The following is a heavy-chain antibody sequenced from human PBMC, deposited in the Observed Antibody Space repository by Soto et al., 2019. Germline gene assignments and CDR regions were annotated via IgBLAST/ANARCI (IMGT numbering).Heavy chain of an antibody. Sequence: EVQLVETGGGLIQPGGSLRLSCAASGFTVSSNYMSCVRQAPGKGLEWVSVIYSGGSTYYADSVKGRFTISRDNSKNTLYLQMNSLRAEDTAVYYCARDRATMVRGGYYYGMDVWGQGTTVTVSS. CDR2: IYSGGST. CDR1: GFTVSSNY. V-gene: IGHV3-53*02. D-gene: IGHD3-10*01. J-gene: IGHJ6*02. CDR3: ARDRATMVRGGYYYGMDV.